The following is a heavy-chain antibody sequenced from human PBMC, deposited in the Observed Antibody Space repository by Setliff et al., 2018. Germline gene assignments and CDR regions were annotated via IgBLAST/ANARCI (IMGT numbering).Heavy chain of an antibody. Sequence: GGSLRLSCAASGFTFSSYSMNWVRQAPGKGLEWVSSISSSSSYIYYADSVKGRFTISRDNSKNTLYLQMNSLRAEDTAVYYCAKATSLVITLQYFDYWGQGTLVTVSS. CDR3: AKATSLVITLQYFDY. D-gene: IGHD3-22*01. CDR1: GFTFSSYS. J-gene: IGHJ4*02. CDR2: ISSSSSYI. V-gene: IGHV3-21*01.